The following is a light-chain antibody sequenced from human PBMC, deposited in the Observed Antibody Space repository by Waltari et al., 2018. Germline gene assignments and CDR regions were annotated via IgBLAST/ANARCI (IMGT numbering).Light chain of an antibody. V-gene: IGLV2-14*03. J-gene: IGLJ3*02. CDR2: DVT. CDR1: SHDVDDFNY. Sequence: QSVLTQPASVSGSPGQSITISCTGSSHDVDDFNYVAWYQHHPDKAPKLILFDVTTRASGVSGRFSGVKAADTASLTISGLHAEDEAFYYCSSHTTRSLLGVFGGGTKLTVL. CDR3: SSHTTRSLLGV.